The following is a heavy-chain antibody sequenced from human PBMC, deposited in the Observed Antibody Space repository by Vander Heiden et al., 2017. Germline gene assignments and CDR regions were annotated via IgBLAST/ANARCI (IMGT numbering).Heavy chain of an antibody. CDR3: TRDLSPGGADV. CDR2: IFWEGGGT. D-gene: IGHD3-10*01. J-gene: IGHJ6*02. V-gene: IGHV3-9*01. CDR1: AVTLNRHA. Sequence: EVHLAESGGGLVQPGGSLRLSCAVSAVTLNRHAIHGVRQPPGKGLEWVSGIFWEGGGTGYADSVRGRFTISRDTAKRSLYLQMNSLRPDDTAVYYCTRDLSPGGADVWGQGTTVTVS.